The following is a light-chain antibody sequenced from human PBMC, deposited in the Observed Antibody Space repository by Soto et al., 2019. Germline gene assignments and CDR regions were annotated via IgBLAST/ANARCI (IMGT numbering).Light chain of an antibody. Sequence: DIQMTQSPSSLSASVGDRVTITCRASQSISNYLNWYQQKPGKAPKLLIYAASSLQSGVPSRFSGSGSGTDFTLTISSLQPEDFATYYCQQSYNTQTFGPGTKGEIK. CDR1: QSISNY. V-gene: IGKV1-39*01. J-gene: IGKJ3*01. CDR2: AAS. CDR3: QQSYNTQT.